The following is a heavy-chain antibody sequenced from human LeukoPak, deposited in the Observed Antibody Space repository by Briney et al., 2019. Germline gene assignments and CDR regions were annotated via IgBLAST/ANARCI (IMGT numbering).Heavy chain of an antibody. Sequence: KPSETLSLTCAVSGGSISSGGYSWSWIRQPPGKGLEWIGYIYYSGSTYYNPSLKSRVTISVDTSKNQFSLKLSSVTAADTAVYYCARGEGRYYGGNSLFDPWGQGTLVTVSS. D-gene: IGHD4-23*01. J-gene: IGHJ5*02. V-gene: IGHV4-30-4*07. CDR1: GGSISSGGYS. CDR2: IYYSGST. CDR3: ARGEGRYYGGNSLFDP.